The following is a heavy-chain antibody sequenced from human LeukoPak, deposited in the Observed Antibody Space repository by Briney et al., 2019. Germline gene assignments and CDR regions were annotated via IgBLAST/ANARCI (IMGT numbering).Heavy chain of an antibody. Sequence: ASVKVSCKASGYTFTSYYMHWVRQAPGQGLEWMGIINPSGGSTSYAQKSQGRVTMTRDTSTSTVYMELSSLRSEDTAVYYCARDPWPTGYSSSKWFDPWGQGTLVTVSS. V-gene: IGHV1-46*01. J-gene: IGHJ5*02. CDR1: GYTFTSYY. CDR2: INPSGGST. D-gene: IGHD6-6*01. CDR3: ARDPWPTGYSSSKWFDP.